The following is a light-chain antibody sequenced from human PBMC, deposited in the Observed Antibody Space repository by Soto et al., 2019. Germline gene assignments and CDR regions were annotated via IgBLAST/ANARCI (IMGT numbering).Light chain of an antibody. CDR2: EGS. J-gene: IGLJ3*02. V-gene: IGLV2-23*03. Sequence: QSLLTQPASVSGSPGQSITISCTGTSSDVGSYNLVSWYQQHPGKAPKLMIYEGSKRPSGVSNRFSGSKSGNTASLTISGLQAEDEADYYCCSYAGSSTFNWVFGGGTKLTVL. CDR3: CSYAGSSTFNWV. CDR1: SSDVGSYNL.